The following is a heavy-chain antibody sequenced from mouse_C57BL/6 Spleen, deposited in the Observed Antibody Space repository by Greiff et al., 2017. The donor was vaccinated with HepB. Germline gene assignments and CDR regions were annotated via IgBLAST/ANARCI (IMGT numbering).Heavy chain of an antibody. CDR1: GFTFSSYG. Sequence: DVMLVESGGDLVKPGGSLKLSCAASGFTFSSYGMSWVRQTPDKRLEWVATISSGGSYTYYPDSVKGRFTISRDNAKNTLYLQMSSLKSEDTAMYYCARRGITTVVAGDYFDYWGQGTTLTVSS. CDR3: ARRGITTVVAGDYFDY. J-gene: IGHJ2*01. V-gene: IGHV5-6*02. D-gene: IGHD1-1*01. CDR2: ISSGGSYT.